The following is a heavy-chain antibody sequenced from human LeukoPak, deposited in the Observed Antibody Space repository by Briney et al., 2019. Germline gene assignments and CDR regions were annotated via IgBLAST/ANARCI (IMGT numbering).Heavy chain of an antibody. CDR3: ARGTVTMVRGVINSYYYYYMDV. V-gene: IGHV4-34*01. Sequence: ETLSLTCAVYGGSFSGYYWSWIRQPPGKGLEWIGEINHSGSTNYNPSLKSRVTISVDTSKNQFSLKLSSVTAADTAVYYCARGTVTMVRGVINSYYYYYMDVWGKGTTVTVSS. J-gene: IGHJ6*03. CDR2: INHSGST. CDR1: GGSFSGYY. D-gene: IGHD3-10*01.